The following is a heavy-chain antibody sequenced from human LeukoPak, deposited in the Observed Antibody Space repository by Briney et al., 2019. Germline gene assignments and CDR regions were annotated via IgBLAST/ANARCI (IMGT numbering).Heavy chain of an antibody. CDR3: ARDRNPMVRGATFDY. CDR1: RFTFSSYS. J-gene: IGHJ4*02. V-gene: IGHV3-48*04. D-gene: IGHD3-10*01. Sequence: GGSLRLSCAASRFTFSSYSMNWVRQAPGKGLEWVSYISSSSSTIYYADSVKGRFTISRDNAKNSLYLQMNSLRAEDTAVYYCARDRNPMVRGATFDYWGQGTLVTVSS. CDR2: ISSSSSTI.